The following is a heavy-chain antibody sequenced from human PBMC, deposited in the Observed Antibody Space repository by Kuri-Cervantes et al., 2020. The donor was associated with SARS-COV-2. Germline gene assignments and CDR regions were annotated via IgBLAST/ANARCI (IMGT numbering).Heavy chain of an antibody. D-gene: IGHD3-22*01. CDR2: IRYDGSNK. J-gene: IGHJ3*02. CDR3: AKVGPGLYDSSGLSPDAFDI. CDR1: GFTFSYYG. Sequence: GESLKISCAASGFTFSYYGMHWVRQAPGKGLEWVAFIRYDGSNKYYADSVKGRFTISRDNSKNTLYLQMNSLRAEDTAVYYCAKVGPGLYDSSGLSPDAFDIWGQGTMVTVSS. V-gene: IGHV3-30*02.